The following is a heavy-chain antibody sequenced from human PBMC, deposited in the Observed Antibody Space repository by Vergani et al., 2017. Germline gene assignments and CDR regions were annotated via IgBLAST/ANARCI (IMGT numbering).Heavy chain of an antibody. V-gene: IGHV4-34*01. D-gene: IGHD3/OR15-3a*01. J-gene: IGHJ2*01. CDR2: INHSGIT. CDR1: GGSFSGYY. Sequence: QVQLQQWGAGLLKPSETLSLTCAVYGGSFSGYYWGWTRQPPGKGLEWIGEINHSGITNYTPSLKSRVTISLDTSKNQFSLKLSSVTAADTAVYYCARRTGDWYFDLWGRGTLVTVSS. CDR3: ARRTGDWYFDL.